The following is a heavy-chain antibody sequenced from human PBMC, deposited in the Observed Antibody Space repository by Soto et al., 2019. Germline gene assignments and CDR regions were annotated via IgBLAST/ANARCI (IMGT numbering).Heavy chain of an antibody. Sequence: AGGSLRLSCAASGFTFGSYAMSWVRQAPGKGLEWVSAISGSGGSTYYADSVKGRFTISRDNSKNTLYLQMNSLRAEDTAVYYCAKDRFYYYDSSGYPDYWGQGTLVTVSS. CDR3: AKDRFYYYDSSGYPDY. CDR2: ISGSGGST. J-gene: IGHJ4*02. V-gene: IGHV3-23*01. CDR1: GFTFGSYA. D-gene: IGHD3-22*01.